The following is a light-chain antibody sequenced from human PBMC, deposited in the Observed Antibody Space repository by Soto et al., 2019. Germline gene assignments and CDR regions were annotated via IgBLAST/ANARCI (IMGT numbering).Light chain of an antibody. J-gene: IGLJ1*01. V-gene: IGLV1-44*01. CDR3: AAWDDSLNGYV. Sequence: QSVLTQPPSASGTPGQRVTISCSGSSSNIGSNTVNWYQQLPGTAPKLLFYRNNQRPSGVPARFSGSKSGTSASLAISGLQSEDEADYYCAAWDDSLNGYVFGTGTKLTVL. CDR1: SSNIGSNT. CDR2: RNN.